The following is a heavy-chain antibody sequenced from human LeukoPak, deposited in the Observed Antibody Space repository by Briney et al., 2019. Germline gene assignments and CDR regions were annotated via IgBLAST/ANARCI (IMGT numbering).Heavy chain of an antibody. CDR3: ARALNDCGGNEFDY. V-gene: IGHV1-69*04. J-gene: IGHJ4*02. D-gene: IGHD4-23*01. CDR1: GGTFSSYA. CDR2: IIPILGIA. Sequence: ASVKVSCKASGGTFSSYAISWVRQAPGQGLEWMGRIIPILGIANYAQKFQGRVTITADKSTSTAYMELSSLRSEDTAVYYCARALNDCGGNEFDYWGQGTLVTVSS.